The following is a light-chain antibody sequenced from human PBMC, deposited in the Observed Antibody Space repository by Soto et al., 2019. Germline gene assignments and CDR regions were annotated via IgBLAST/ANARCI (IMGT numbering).Light chain of an antibody. CDR2: DVS. V-gene: IGKV3-15*01. CDR3: QQYNNWPFS. CDR1: QGVTTN. Sequence: EIVMTQSPATLSVSPGERATLSCRAGQGVTTNFAWYQQKSGQSPRLLIYDVSIRATGVPARFSGTGSETDFTLTISGLQSGDSAVYFCQQYNNWPFSFGQGTRVEIK. J-gene: IGKJ5*01.